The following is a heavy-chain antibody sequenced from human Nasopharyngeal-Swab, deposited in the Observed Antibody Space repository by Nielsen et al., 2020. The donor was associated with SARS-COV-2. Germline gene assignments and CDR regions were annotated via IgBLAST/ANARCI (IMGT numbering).Heavy chain of an antibody. CDR2: IYPGDPDT. Sequence: GESLKISCKGSGYSFTSYWIGWVRQMHGKGLEWMGIIYPGDPDTRYSPSFQGQVTISADKSISTAYLQWSSLKASDTAMYYCARRSSGIAVAGFFDYWGQGTLVTVSS. V-gene: IGHV5-51*01. D-gene: IGHD6-19*01. J-gene: IGHJ4*02. CDR3: ARRSSGIAVAGFFDY. CDR1: GYSFTSYW.